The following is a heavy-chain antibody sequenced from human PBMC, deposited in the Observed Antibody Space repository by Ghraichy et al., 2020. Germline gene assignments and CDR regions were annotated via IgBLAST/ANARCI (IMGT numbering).Heavy chain of an antibody. J-gene: IGHJ6*02. D-gene: IGHD1-26*01. CDR1: GFTFSSYG. Sequence: GGSLRLSCAASGFTFSSYGMHWVRQAPGKGLEWVAVISHDGSNKYYADSVKGRFTISRDNSKNTLYLQMNSLRAEDTAVYYCAKVSGSYSGAYYYGMDVWGQGTTVTVSS. CDR2: ISHDGSNK. V-gene: IGHV3-30*18. CDR3: AKVSGSYSGAYYYGMDV.